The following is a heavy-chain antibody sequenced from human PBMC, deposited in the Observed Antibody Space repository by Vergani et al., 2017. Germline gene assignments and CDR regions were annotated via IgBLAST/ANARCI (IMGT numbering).Heavy chain of an antibody. J-gene: IGHJ4*01. CDR2: ISASGAPT. V-gene: IGHV3-23*04. CDR3: ARAYGRYDWFDY. D-gene: IGHD1-20*01. CDR1: GFIFSTYA. Sequence: VQLVESGGGVVQPGRSLRLSCAASGFIFSTYAMSWVRQAPGKGLEWVSGISASGAPTYYADSVKGRVTISRDNSKNTLYLKMNSLRVEDTAVYYCARAYGRYDWFDYWGQRTLVTVSS.